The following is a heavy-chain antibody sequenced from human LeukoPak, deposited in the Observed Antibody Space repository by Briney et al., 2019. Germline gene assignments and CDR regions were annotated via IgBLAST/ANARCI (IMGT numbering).Heavy chain of an antibody. Sequence: GASVRVSCKAAGYTFTGYYMHWVRQAAGQGLEWMGWINPNSGGTNYAQKFQGRVTMTRDTSISTAYMELSRLRSDDPAVYYCARVGQQRQYGARHWGQGTLVTVSS. D-gene: IGHD6-13*01. J-gene: IGHJ1*01. CDR3: ARVGQQRQYGARH. CDR1: GYTFTGYY. CDR2: INPNSGGT. V-gene: IGHV1-2*02.